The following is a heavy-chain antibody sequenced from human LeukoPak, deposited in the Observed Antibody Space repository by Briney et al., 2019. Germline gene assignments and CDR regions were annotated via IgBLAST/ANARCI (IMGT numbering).Heavy chain of an antibody. V-gene: IGHV1-46*01. CDR2: ISPSSGST. D-gene: IGHD3-22*01. J-gene: IGHJ4*02. CDR3: ARGSSTAVVILDPYYFDS. Sequence: ASVKVSCKASGYDFTSYYMHWLRQAPGQGLEWMAIISPSSGSTSFAQKFQGRLSMTRDTSTSTVYMKLRSLRSEDTAVYYCARGSSTAVVILDPYYFDSWGQGTLVTVSS. CDR1: GYDFTSYY.